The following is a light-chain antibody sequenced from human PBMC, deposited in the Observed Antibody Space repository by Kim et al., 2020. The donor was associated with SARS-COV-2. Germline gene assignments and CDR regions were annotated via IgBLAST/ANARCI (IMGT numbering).Light chain of an antibody. CDR2: SAS. J-gene: IGKJ1*01. V-gene: IGKV3-20*01. CDR3: HQYGSSPWT. CDR1: QSVSSSY. Sequence: EIVLTQSPGTLSLSPGERATLSCRASQSVSSSYLAWYQQKPGQAPRLLIYSASSRATGIPDRFSGSGSVTDFTLTISRMEPEDFAVYYCHQYGSSPWTFGQGTKVDIK.